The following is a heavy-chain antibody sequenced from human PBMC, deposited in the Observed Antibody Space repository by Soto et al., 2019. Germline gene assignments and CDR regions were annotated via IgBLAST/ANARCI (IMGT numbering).Heavy chain of an antibody. CDR1: GGTFSSYA. J-gene: IGHJ5*02. V-gene: IGHV1-69*06. Sequence: SVKVSCKASGGTFSSYALSWVRQAPGQGLEWMGGIIPIFGTANYAQKFQGRVTITADKSTSTAYMELSSLRSEDTAMYYCATLIRADYNWFDPWGQGTLVTVSS. CDR2: IIPIFGTA. CDR3: ATLIRADYNWFDP. D-gene: IGHD3-3*01.